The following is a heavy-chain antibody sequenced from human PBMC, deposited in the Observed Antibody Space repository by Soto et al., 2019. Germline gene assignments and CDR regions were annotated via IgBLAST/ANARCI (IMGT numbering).Heavy chain of an antibody. D-gene: IGHD3-3*02. CDR1: GGSISSSSYY. V-gene: IGHV4-39*01. Sequence: SETLSLTCTVSGGSISSSSYYWGWIRQPPGKGLEWLGSIYYGGSAYYNPSLKSRVTISVDTSRTQFSLKLSSVTAADTAVYYCATYRIFGVVIDYWGQGTQVTVSS. CDR2: IYYGGSA. J-gene: IGHJ4*02. CDR3: ATYRIFGVVIDY.